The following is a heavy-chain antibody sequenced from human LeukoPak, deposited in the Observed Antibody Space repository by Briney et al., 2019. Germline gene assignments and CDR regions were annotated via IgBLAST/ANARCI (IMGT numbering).Heavy chain of an antibody. D-gene: IGHD5-12*01. CDR2: ISAYNGNT. CDR3: ARVRVATIIAAFDI. CDR1: GYTFTTYS. Sequence: ASVKVSCKASGYTFTTYSMNWVRQAPGQGLEWMGWISAYNGNTNYAQKLQGRVTMTTDTSTSTAYMELRSLRSDDTAVYYCARVRVATIIAAFDIWGQGTMVTVSS. J-gene: IGHJ3*02. V-gene: IGHV1-18*01.